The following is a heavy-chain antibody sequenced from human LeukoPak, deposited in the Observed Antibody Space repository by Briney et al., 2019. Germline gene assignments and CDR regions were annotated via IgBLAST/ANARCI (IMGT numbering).Heavy chain of an antibody. Sequence: GGSLRLSCAASGFTFSSYGMHWVRQAPGKGLDWVAFIHHDGSNKYYADSVKGRFTISRDNSKNTLYLQMNSLRAEDTAVYYCAKDYDFWSGDYYYYYMDVWGKGTTVTVSS. CDR1: GFTFSSYG. V-gene: IGHV3-30*02. J-gene: IGHJ6*03. D-gene: IGHD3-3*01. CDR2: IHHDGSNK. CDR3: AKDYDFWSGDYYYYYMDV.